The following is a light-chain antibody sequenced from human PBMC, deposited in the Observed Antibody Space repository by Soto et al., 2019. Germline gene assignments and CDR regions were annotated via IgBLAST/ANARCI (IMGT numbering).Light chain of an antibody. Sequence: EIVLTQSPATLSLSPGERATLSCRASQSVGNNLAWYQQKPGHAPGLLIYEASTRATGIPARFSGSGSGTDFTLTISSLEPEDFAVYYCKQHANWPLTFGRGTKVDIK. V-gene: IGKV3-11*01. CDR3: KQHANWPLT. CDR2: EAS. CDR1: QSVGNN. J-gene: IGKJ4*01.